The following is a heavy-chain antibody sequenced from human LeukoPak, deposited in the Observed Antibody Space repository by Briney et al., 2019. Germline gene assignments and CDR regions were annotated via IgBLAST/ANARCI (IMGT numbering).Heavy chain of an antibody. J-gene: IGHJ4*02. CDR1: GYTFTGYY. V-gene: IGHV1-2*02. CDR2: INPNSGGT. CDR3: ARQRIGGYSGYDFDY. D-gene: IGHD5-12*01. Sequence: ASVKVSCKASGYTFTGYYMHWVRQAPGQGLEWMGWINPNSGGTNYAQKFQGRVTMTRDTSISTAYMELSRLRSDDTAVYSCARQRIGGYSGYDFDYWGQGTLVTVSS.